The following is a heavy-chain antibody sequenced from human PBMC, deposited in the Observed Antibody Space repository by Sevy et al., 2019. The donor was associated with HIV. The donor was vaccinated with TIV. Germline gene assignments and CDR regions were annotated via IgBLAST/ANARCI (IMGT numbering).Heavy chain of an antibody. Sequence: GGSLRLSCAVSGFTFNTYNMNWVRQAPGKGLEWVSYISYTSTTIYYADSVRGRFTISRDNAKNTLYLQMNSLRDEDTVVYYCASSDDTSRFGYYYFAMDFWGQGTSVTVSS. CDR2: ISYTSTTI. D-gene: IGHD3-22*01. CDR1: GFTFNTYN. V-gene: IGHV3-48*02. CDR3: ASSDDTSRFGYYYFAMDF. J-gene: IGHJ6*02.